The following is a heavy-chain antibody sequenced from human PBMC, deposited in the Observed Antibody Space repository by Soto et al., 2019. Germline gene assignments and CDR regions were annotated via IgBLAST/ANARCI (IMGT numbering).Heavy chain of an antibody. Sequence: EVQLVESGGGLVQPGGSLRLDCAASGLTFSASYMSWVRQAPGKGLEWVAIINGDGSQQTYVDSVKGRFTNSRDNAKNSLFLQMSSLRVEDTAVYYCARDPAHGAMDCWGQGSLVTVSS. V-gene: IGHV3-7*01. D-gene: IGHD4-17*01. CDR3: ARDPAHGAMDC. CDR1: GLTFSASY. CDR2: INGDGSQQ. J-gene: IGHJ4*02.